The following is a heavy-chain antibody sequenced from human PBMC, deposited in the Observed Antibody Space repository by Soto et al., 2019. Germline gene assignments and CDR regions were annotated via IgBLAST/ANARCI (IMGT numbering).Heavy chain of an antibody. CDR2: IRSKAYGGTT. CDR3: TRTGAAVRYYYYGMDV. D-gene: IGHD3-10*01. J-gene: IGHJ6*02. V-gene: IGHV3-49*04. CDR1: GFTFSGSA. Sequence: GGSLRLSCAASGFTFSGSAMHWVRQASGKGLEWVGFIRSKAYGGTTEYAASVKGRFTISRDDSKSIAYLQMNSLKTEDTAVYYCTRTGAAVRYYYYGMDVWGQGTTVTVSS.